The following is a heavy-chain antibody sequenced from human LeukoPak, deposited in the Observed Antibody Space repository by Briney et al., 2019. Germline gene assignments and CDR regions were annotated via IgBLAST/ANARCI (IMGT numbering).Heavy chain of an antibody. CDR2: IYHSGST. CDR3: ARDGSSYYYYMDV. D-gene: IGHD3-10*01. J-gene: IGHJ6*03. Sequence: SETLSLTCTVSGYSISSGYYWGWIRQPPGKGLEWIGSIYHSGSTYYNPSLKSRVTISVDTSKNQFSLKLSSVTAADTAVYYCARDGSSYYYYMDVWAKGPRSPSP. CDR1: GYSISSGYY. V-gene: IGHV4-38-2*02.